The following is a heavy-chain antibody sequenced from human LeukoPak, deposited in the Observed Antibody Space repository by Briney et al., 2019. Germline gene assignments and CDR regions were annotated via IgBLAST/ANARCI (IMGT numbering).Heavy chain of an antibody. V-gene: IGHV4-59*01. Sequence: SETLSLTCNVSGGSISNYYWSWIRQPPGKGLEWIGNIYYSGSTNYNPSLKSRVTISLDTSKNQFSLKLSSVTAADTAVYYCARVLYGVSARPWYFHLWGRGTLVTVSS. J-gene: IGHJ2*01. D-gene: IGHD2-8*01. CDR2: IYYSGST. CDR1: GGSISNYY. CDR3: ARVLYGVSARPWYFHL.